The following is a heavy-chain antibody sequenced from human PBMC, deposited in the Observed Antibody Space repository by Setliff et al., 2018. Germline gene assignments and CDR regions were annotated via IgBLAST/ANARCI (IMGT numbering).Heavy chain of an antibody. CDR1: GYTLTELS. V-gene: IGHV1-24*01. CDR3: ATRGDSGSYYAAEYFQH. D-gene: IGHD1-26*01. Sequence: ASVKVSCKVSGYTLTELSRHWVRQAPGKGLEWMGGFDPEDGETIYAQKFQGRVTMTEDTSTDTAYMELSSLRSEDTAVYYCATRGDSGSYYAAEYFQHWGQGTLVTVSS. CDR2: FDPEDGET. J-gene: IGHJ1*01.